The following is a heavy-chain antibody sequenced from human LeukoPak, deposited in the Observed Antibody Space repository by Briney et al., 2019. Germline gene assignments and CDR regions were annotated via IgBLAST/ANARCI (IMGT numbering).Heavy chain of an antibody. D-gene: IGHD5-12*01. CDR2: ISGSGGTT. CDR1: GFTFSSYA. J-gene: IGHJ5*02. Sequence: PGGSLRLSCAASGFTFSSYAMSWVRQAPGKGLEWVSAISGSGGTTYYAESVKGRFTISRDNSKNTLYLQMNSLRAEDTAVYHCAKAFDSSGYGLFDPWGQGTLVTVSS. CDR3: AKAFDSSGYGLFDP. V-gene: IGHV3-23*01.